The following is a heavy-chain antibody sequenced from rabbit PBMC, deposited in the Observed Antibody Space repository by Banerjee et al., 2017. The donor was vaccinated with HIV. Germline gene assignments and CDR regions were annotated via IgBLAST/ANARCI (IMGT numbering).Heavy chain of an antibody. V-gene: IGHV1S7*01. J-gene: IGHJ4*01. D-gene: IGHD1-1*01. CDR3: ARAGSTSTSNYYNL. CDR2: ISSGGTT. Sequence: QLKESGGGLVQPGGSPKLSCKASGFSLISYSMSWVRQAPGKGLEWIGWISSGGTTWFASWVNGRFTISRDNAQNSLYLQLNSLAAADTATYFCARAGSTSTSNYYNLWGPGTLVTVS. CDR1: GFSLISYS.